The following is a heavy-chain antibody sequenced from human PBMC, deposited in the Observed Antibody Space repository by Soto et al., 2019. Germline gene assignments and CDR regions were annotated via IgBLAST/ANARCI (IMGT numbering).Heavy chain of an antibody. J-gene: IGHJ4*02. CDR3: AKDTGRYSSSSGGFDY. CDR2: ISGSGGLT. CDR1: GFTFSSYA. Sequence: EVQLLESGGGLVQPGGSLRLSCAASGFTFSSYAMSWFRQPPGKGLEWVSAISGSGGLTYYADSVKGRFTLSRDTPKNTLYLQMNSLRAEDTAVYYCAKDTGRYSSSSGGFDYWGQGTLVTVSS. V-gene: IGHV3-23*01. D-gene: IGHD6-6*01.